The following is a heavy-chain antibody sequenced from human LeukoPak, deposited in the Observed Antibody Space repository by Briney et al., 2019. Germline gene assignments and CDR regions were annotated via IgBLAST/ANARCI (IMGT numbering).Heavy chain of an antibody. J-gene: IGHJ4*02. CDR3: AREGYDSSGYPRLLDY. CDR1: GLTVSSNY. CDR2: LHAAGGT. D-gene: IGHD3-22*01. Sequence: GGSLRLSCAASGLTVSSNYITWVRQPPGKGLECVSVLHAAGGTYYADSVKGRFTISRHISKNTVYLQMNSLRAEDTAVYYCAREGYDSSGYPRLLDYWGQGTLVTVSS. V-gene: IGHV3-53*04.